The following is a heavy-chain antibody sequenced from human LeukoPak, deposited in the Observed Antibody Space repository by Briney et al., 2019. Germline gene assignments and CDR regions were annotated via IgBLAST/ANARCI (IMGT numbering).Heavy chain of an antibody. Sequence: GGSLRLSCAAPGFTFSDYAMSWVRQAPGKGLEWVSFIRSKAYGGTTEYATSVKGRFTISRDDSQSIAYLQMNSLKSEDTAIYYCTRDPFTLVRGVKEYYMDVWGKGTTVTVSS. V-gene: IGHV3-49*04. J-gene: IGHJ6*03. D-gene: IGHD3-10*01. CDR1: GFTFSDYA. CDR2: IRSKAYGGTT. CDR3: TRDPFTLVRGVKEYYMDV.